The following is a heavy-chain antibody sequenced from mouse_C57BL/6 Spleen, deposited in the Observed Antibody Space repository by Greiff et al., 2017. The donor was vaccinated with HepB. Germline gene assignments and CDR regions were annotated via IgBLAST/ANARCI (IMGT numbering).Heavy chain of an antibody. CDR1: GFSFNTYA. CDR2: IRSKSNNYAT. V-gene: IGHV10-1*01. J-gene: IGHJ3*01. D-gene: IGHD2-3*01. Sequence: EVKLMESGGGLVQPKGSLKLSCAASGFSFNTYAMNWVRQAPGKGLEWVARIRSKSNNYATYYADSVKDRFTISRDDSESMLYLQMINLKTEDTAMYYCVRHFFYDGYYALFAYWGQGTLVTVSA. CDR3: VRHFFYDGYYALFAY.